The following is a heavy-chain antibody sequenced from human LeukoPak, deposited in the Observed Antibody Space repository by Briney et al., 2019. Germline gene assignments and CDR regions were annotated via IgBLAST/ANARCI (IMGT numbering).Heavy chain of an antibody. CDR2: IKQDGSEK. V-gene: IGHV3-7*01. D-gene: IGHD1-1*01. CDR3: ALSSANGDYYMDV. CDR1: GFTFSSYW. Sequence: GGSLRLSCAASGFTFSSYWMSWVRQAPGKGLEWVANIKQDGSEKYYVDSVRGRFTISRDNAKNSLYLQMNSLRAEDTAVYYCALSSANGDYYMDVWGKGTTVTVSS. J-gene: IGHJ6*03.